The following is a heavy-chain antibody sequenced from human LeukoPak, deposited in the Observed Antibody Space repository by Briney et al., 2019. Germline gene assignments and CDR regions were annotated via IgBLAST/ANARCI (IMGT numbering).Heavy chain of an antibody. CDR1: GFTFSTNA. CDR2: ISGSGAST. CDR3: AKDVGKWESLHFFDY. Sequence: GGSLRLSCATSGFTFSTNAMSWVRQAPGKGLEWISGISGSGASTYYADSVTGRFTISRDNSRNTLYLQMNSLRGDDTAVYYCAKDVGKWESLHFFDYWGQGTLVTVSS. V-gene: IGHV3-23*01. D-gene: IGHD1-26*01. J-gene: IGHJ4*02.